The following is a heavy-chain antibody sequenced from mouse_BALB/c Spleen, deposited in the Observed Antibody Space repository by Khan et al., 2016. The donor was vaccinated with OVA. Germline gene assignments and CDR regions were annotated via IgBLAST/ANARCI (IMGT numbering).Heavy chain of an antibody. J-gene: IGHJ1*01. Sequence: EVQLVESGGDLVKPGGSLKLSCAASGFTFSSYGMSWVRQTPDKRLEWVATISSGGSYTYYPDSVKGRFTISRDNAKNTLYLQMSSLKSEDTAMYYCARHEYDYDCWYFDVWGAGTTVTVSS. V-gene: IGHV5-6*01. CDR3: ARHEYDYDCWYFDV. D-gene: IGHD2-4*01. CDR1: GFTFSSYG. CDR2: ISSGGSYT.